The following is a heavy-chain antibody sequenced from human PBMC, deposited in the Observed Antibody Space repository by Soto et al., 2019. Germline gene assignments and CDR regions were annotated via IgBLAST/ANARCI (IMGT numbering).Heavy chain of an antibody. CDR3: AKGRYGDYGWFDP. J-gene: IGHJ5*02. D-gene: IGHD4-17*01. V-gene: IGHV3-23*01. Sequence: EVQLLESGGGLVQPGGSLRLSCAASGFSFSSYAMSWVRQAPGKGLEWVSGISGSGGSTYYADSVKGRFTISRDNSKNTLYLQMNSLRVEDTAVYYCAKGRYGDYGWFDPWGQGTLVTVSS. CDR2: ISGSGGST. CDR1: GFSFSSYA.